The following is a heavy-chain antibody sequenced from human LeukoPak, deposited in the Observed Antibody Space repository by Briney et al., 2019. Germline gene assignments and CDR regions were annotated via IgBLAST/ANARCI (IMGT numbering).Heavy chain of an antibody. J-gene: IGHJ4*02. Sequence: GGSLRLSCAASGFTFSSYTMHWVRQAPGKGLEWVAIIFYDATNKYYADPVKGRFTISRDNSKNTLYLQMNGLRPEDTAVYYCARDDGDDISIVNDYYLDSWGQGTLVTVSS. V-gene: IGHV3-30-3*01. CDR2: IFYDATNK. CDR3: ARDDGDDISIVNDYYLDS. CDR1: GFTFSSYT. D-gene: IGHD2/OR15-2a*01.